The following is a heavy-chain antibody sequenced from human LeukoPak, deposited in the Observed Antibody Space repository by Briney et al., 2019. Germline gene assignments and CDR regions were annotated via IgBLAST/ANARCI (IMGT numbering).Heavy chain of an antibody. V-gene: IGHV4-34*01. D-gene: IGHD5-18*01. CDR1: GGSFSGYY. CDR2: INHSGST. Sequence: SETLSLTCAVYGGSFSGYYWSWIRQPPGKGLEWIEEINHSGSTNYNPSLKSRVTISVATSKNQFSLKPSSVTAADTAVYYCAMIQLWLAFDYWGQGTLVTVSS. CDR3: AMIQLWLAFDY. J-gene: IGHJ4*02.